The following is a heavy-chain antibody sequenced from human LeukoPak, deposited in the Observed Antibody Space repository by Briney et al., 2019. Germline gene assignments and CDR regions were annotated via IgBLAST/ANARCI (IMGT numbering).Heavy chain of an antibody. Sequence: GGSLRLSCAASGFSFSTYDMHWVRQAPGQGPDWVSFIRSDGGIKYYADSVKGRFTISRDNSKNTLYLQMNSVRDEDTSVYYCATEKVRTGSAFDFWGQGTMVIVSS. D-gene: IGHD4-17*01. CDR3: ATEKVRTGSAFDF. CDR1: GFSFSTYD. V-gene: IGHV3-30*02. J-gene: IGHJ3*01. CDR2: IRSDGGIK.